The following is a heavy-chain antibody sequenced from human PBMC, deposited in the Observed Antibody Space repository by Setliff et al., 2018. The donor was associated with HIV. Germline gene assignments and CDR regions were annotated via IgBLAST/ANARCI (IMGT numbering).Heavy chain of an antibody. J-gene: IGHJ6*03. Sequence: SETLSLTCTVSGGSISSYYWSWIRQPAEKGLEWIGRIYSSGRTNYNPSLKSRVTISVDTSKNQFSLKLSSVTAADTAVYYCARDVRYYDILTGYGAFYYYYMDVWGKGTTVTVSS. D-gene: IGHD3-9*01. CDR1: GGSISSYY. CDR3: ARDVRYYDILTGYGAFYYYYMDV. V-gene: IGHV4-4*07. CDR2: IYSSGRT.